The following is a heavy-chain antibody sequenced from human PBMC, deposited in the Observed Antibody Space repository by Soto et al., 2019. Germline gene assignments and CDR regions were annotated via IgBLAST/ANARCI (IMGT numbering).Heavy chain of an antibody. Sequence: GGSLRLSCAASGFTFSSYAMSWVRQAPGKGLEWVSAISGSGGSTYYADSVKGRFTISRDNSKNTLYLQMNSLRAEDTAVYYCAKGYDYIWGSYRYTTPPLDYWGQGTLVTVSS. J-gene: IGHJ4*02. CDR3: AKGYDYIWGSYRYTTPPLDY. D-gene: IGHD3-16*02. CDR1: GFTFSSYA. V-gene: IGHV3-23*01. CDR2: ISGSGGST.